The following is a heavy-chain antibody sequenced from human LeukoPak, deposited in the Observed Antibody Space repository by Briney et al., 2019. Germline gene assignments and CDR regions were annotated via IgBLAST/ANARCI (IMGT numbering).Heavy chain of an antibody. CDR2: ISGSGGST. CDR3: AKPGYSSGWYWNWFDP. CDR1: GFTFSSYA. Sequence: GGSLILTCAASGFTFSSYAVSWVRQAPGRGLEWVSAISGSGGSTYYADSVKGRFTISRDNSKNTLYLQMNSLRAEDTAVYYCAKPGYSSGWYWNWFDPWGQGTLVTVSS. D-gene: IGHD6-19*01. V-gene: IGHV3-23*01. J-gene: IGHJ5*02.